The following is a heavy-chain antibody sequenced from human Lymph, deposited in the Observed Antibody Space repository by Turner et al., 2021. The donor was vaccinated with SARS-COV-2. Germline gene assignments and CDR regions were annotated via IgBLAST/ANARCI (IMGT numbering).Heavy chain of an antibody. J-gene: IGHJ4*02. V-gene: IGHV4-59*08. CDR1: GGSISSYY. CDR2: ISNSGST. D-gene: IGHD5-18*01. CDR3: ARHGNELGIQL. Sequence: QVQLQESGPGLVKTSEILSLTCTVSGGSISSYYWSWIRQPAGKGLEWLGYISNSGSTNYNPSLKSRVTISLDTSKNQFSLKLSSVTAADTAVYYCARHGNELGIQLWGQGTLVTVSS.